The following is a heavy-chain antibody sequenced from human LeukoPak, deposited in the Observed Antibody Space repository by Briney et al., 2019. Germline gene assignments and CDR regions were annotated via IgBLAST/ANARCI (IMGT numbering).Heavy chain of an antibody. D-gene: IGHD6-19*01. V-gene: IGHV4-59*01. CDR1: GGSISIYY. J-gene: IGHJ4*02. CDR2: IYNSGST. CDR3: ARFKRAGGWSYFDS. Sequence: PSETLSLTCTVSGGSISIYYWSWIRQPPGKGLEWIGHIYNSGSTNYSPSLKSRVTISVDTSKNQFSLKLSSVTAADTAVYYCARFKRAGGWSYFDSWGQGTLVTVSS.